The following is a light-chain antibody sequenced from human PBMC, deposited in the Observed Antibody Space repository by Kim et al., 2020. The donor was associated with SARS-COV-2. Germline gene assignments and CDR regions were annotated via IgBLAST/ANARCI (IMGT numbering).Light chain of an antibody. J-gene: IGLJ2*01. Sequence: GTVTLTCGSTTGAVTSRHYPYWLQQKPGQAPRTLIYDISTRHSWTPARFSGSLLGGKAALTLSGALPEDEADYYCLLSHSDARPVEFGGGTQLTVL. CDR2: DIS. CDR3: LLSHSDARPVE. CDR1: TGAVTSRHY. V-gene: IGLV7-46*01.